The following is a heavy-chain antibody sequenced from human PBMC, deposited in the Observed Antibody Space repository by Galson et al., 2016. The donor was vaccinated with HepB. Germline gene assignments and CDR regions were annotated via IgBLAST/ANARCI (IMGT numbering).Heavy chain of an antibody. D-gene: IGHD1-1*01. V-gene: IGHV3-21*01. Sequence: SLRLSCAASGFTFSTYSMNWVRQAPGKGLEWVSSISGRGDYIYYADSVKGRFTISRDNAKNSLYLQMNSLRAEDTAVYYCARDAQGPTTYFDYWGQGTLVTVSS. J-gene: IGHJ4*02. CDR3: ARDAQGPTTYFDY. CDR1: GFTFSTYS. CDR2: ISGRGDYI.